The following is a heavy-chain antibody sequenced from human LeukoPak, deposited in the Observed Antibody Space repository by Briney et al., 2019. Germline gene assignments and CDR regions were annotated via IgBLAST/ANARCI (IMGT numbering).Heavy chain of an antibody. CDR3: ARDQGGSYDNWFDP. CDR2: IYYSEST. V-gene: IGHV4-59*01. J-gene: IGHJ5*02. Sequence: WETLSLTCTVSGRSISSYYWRWIRQPPGRGLEWVGYIYYSESTNNNPSLTSRVTQSVDTAKTQFSLKLTSMTAPDTAWHCWARDQGGSYDNWFDPRGQRTLVTVSS. D-gene: IGHD1-26*01. CDR1: GRSISSYY.